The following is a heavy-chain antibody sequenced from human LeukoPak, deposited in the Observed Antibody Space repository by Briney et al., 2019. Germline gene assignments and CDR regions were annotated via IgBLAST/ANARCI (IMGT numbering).Heavy chain of an antibody. Sequence: GGSQRLSCAASGFPFSSYWMHWVRQAPGKGLVWVSRINIDGSNTNYADSVKGGFTISRDNAKNTLYLQMDSLRAEDTAVYYCARSLGGAYDYWGQGTLVTVSS. J-gene: IGHJ4*02. CDR2: INIDGSNT. D-gene: IGHD1-26*01. CDR1: GFPFSSYW. CDR3: ARSLGGAYDY. V-gene: IGHV3-74*01.